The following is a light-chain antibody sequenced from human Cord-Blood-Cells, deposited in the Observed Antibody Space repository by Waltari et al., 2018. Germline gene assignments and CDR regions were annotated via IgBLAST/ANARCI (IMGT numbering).Light chain of an antibody. J-gene: IGKJ5*01. Sequence: DIQITHSPSSLSPSVGDRVTITCRASHSISSSLNWYQQKPGKAPKLLIYDASSLQSGVPSRFSGSGSGTDFTLTISSLQPEDFATYYCQQSYSTPRTFGEGTRLEIK. V-gene: IGKV1-39*01. CDR3: QQSYSTPRT. CDR1: HSISSS. CDR2: DAS.